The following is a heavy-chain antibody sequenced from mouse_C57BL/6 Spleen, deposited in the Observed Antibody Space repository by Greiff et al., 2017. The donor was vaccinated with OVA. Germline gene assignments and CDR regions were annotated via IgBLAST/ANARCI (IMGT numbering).Heavy chain of an antibody. CDR2: SGPGSGST. D-gene: IGHD1-1*01. Sequence: QVQLQQSGAELVKPGASVKISCKASGYTFTDYYINWVKQRPGQGLEWIGKSGPGSGSTYYNEKFKGKATLTADKSSSTAYMQLSSLTSEDSAVYFCATYTTRAMDYWGQGTSVTVSS. CDR3: ATYTTRAMDY. V-gene: IGHV1-77*01. J-gene: IGHJ4*01. CDR1: GYTFTDYY.